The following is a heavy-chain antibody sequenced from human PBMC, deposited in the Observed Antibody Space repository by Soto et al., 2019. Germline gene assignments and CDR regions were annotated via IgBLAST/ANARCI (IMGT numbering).Heavy chain of an antibody. V-gene: IGHV4-39*01. D-gene: IGHD1-26*01. CDR2: IYYGGFT. CDR1: GGSISSSSYY. CDR3: ARAIVGAPSFDY. Sequence: QLQMQVSGPGLVKPTETLSLRCTVSGGSISSSSYYWGCIRQPPGKGLEWIGSIYYGGFTYDNPSLKSRVTISVDTSKNQFSLKLSSVTAADTAVYYCARAIVGAPSFDYWGQGTLVTVSS. J-gene: IGHJ4*02.